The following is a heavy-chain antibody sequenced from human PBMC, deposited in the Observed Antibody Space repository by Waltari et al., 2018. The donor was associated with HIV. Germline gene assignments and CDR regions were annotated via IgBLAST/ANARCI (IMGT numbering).Heavy chain of an antibody. CDR1: GFPFGDYA. J-gene: IGHJ4*02. CDR2: IRSKAYGGTT. V-gene: IGHV3-49*03. D-gene: IGHD4-17*01. Sequence: EVQQVESGGGLVQPGRSMRLSCTASGFPFGDYALSWFRRAPGKGLEWVGCIRSKAYGGTTEYAASVKGRFTISRDDSRSIAYLQMNSLQTEDTAVYYCTKGRMTTDYWGQGTLVTVSS. CDR3: TKGRMTTDY.